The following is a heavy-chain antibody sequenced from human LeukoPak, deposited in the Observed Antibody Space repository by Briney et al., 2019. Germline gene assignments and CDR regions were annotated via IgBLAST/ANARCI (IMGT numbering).Heavy chain of an antibody. D-gene: IGHD2-2*01. J-gene: IGHJ6*02. CDR1: GGSISSYY. V-gene: IGHV4-34*01. Sequence: KASEALSLTCTVSGGSISSYYWSWIRQPAGKGLEWIGEINHSGSTNYNPSLKSRVTISVDTSKNQFSLKLSSVTAADTAVYYCARATDIVVVPAATQYGMDVWGQGTTVTVSS. CDR2: INHSGST. CDR3: ARATDIVVVPAATQYGMDV.